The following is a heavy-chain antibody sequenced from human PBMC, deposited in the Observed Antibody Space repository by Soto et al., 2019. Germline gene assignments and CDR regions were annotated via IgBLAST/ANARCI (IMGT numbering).Heavy chain of an antibody. CDR2: IIPIFGTA. J-gene: IGHJ4*02. V-gene: IGHV1-69*13. CDR3: ARLSKNSDSSGYYYFDY. D-gene: IGHD3-22*01. CDR1: GGTFSSYA. Sequence: ASVKVSCKASGGTFSSYAISWVRQAPGQGLEWMGGIIPIFGTANYAQKFQGRVTITADESTSTAYMELSSLRSEDTAVYYCARLSKNSDSSGYYYFDYWGQGTLVTVSS.